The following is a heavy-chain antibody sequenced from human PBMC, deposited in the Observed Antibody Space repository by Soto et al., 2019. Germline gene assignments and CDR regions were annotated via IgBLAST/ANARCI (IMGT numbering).Heavy chain of an antibody. Sequence: SETLSLTCTVSGGSISSYYWSWIRQPPGKGLEWIGYIYYSGSTNYNPSLKSRVTISVDTSKNQFSLKLSSVTAADTAVYYCARSLYSSGWPNWFDPWGQGTLVTVSS. CDR3: ARSLYSSGWPNWFDP. J-gene: IGHJ5*02. CDR2: IYYSGST. CDR1: GGSISSYY. D-gene: IGHD6-19*01. V-gene: IGHV4-59*08.